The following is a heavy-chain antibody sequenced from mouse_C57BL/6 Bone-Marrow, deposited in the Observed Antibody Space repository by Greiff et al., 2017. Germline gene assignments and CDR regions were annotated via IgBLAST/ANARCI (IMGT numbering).Heavy chain of an antibody. CDR1: GYTFTSYW. Sequence: QVQLQQPGAELVRPGTSVKLSCKASGYTFTSYWMHWVKQRPGQGLEWIGVIDPSDSYTNYNQKFKGKATLTVDTSSSTAYMQLSSLTSDDSAVYYCAITTVVATPLDYWGQGTTLTVSS. D-gene: IGHD1-1*01. J-gene: IGHJ2*01. V-gene: IGHV1-59*01. CDR3: AITTVVATPLDY. CDR2: IDPSDSYT.